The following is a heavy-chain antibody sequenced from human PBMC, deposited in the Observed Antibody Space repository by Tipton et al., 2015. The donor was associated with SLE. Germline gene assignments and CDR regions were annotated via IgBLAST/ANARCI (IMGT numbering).Heavy chain of an antibody. D-gene: IGHD2-2*01. CDR3: ARHYAFTFDY. Sequence: TLSLTCTVSGVSISSYYWSWIRQPPGKGLEWIAFIFYSGTTSYNPSLKSRVTISGDTSKNQLSLELSSVTAADTAVYYCARHYAFTFDYWGQGTLVTVSS. V-gene: IGHV4-59*08. CDR1: GVSISSYY. J-gene: IGHJ4*02. CDR2: IFYSGTT.